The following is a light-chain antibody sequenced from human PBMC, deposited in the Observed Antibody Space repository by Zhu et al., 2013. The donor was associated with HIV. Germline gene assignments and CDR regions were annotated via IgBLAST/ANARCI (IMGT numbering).Light chain of an antibody. V-gene: IGKV4-1*01. CDR1: QSVLYTSNNKNY. Sequence: DIVMTQSPDSLAVSLGERATINCKSSQSVLYTSNNKNYLAWYQQKPGHPPKLLIYWASTRESGVSDRFSGSGSGTDFTLTISSLQAEDVAVYYCQQYYSTPSYSFGQGTKLEIK. CDR3: QQYYSTPSYS. J-gene: IGKJ2*03. CDR2: WAS.